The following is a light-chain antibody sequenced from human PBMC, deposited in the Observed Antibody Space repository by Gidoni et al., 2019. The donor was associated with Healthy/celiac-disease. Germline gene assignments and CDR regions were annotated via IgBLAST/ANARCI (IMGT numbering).Light chain of an antibody. Sequence: DIQMTQSPSTLSASVGDRVTITCRASQSISSWFPWYQQKPGKAPKLLIYKASSLESGVPSRFSGSGSGTEFTLTISSLQPDDFATYYCQQYNSYSATFGQGTKVEIK. J-gene: IGKJ1*01. CDR2: KAS. V-gene: IGKV1-5*03. CDR3: QQYNSYSAT. CDR1: QSISSW.